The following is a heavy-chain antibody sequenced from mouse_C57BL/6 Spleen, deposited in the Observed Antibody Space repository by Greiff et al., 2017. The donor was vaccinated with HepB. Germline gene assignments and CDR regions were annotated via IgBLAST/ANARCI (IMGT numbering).Heavy chain of an antibody. D-gene: IGHD2-4*01. J-gene: IGHJ1*03. CDR2: IDPANGNT. CDR1: GFNIKNTY. V-gene: IGHV14-3*01. CDR3: ARDDYDGWYFDV. Sequence: VQLKESVAELVRPGASVKLSCTASGFNIKNTYMHWVKQRPEQGLEWIGRIDPANGNTKYAPKFQGKATITADTSSNTAYLQISSLTSEDTAIYYCARDDYDGWYFDVWGTGTTVTVSS.